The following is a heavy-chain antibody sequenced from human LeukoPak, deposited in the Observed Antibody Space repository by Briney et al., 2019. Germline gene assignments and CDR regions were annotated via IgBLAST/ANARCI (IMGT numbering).Heavy chain of an antibody. Sequence: PGGSLRLSCAASGFNFHSHEMNWVRQAPGKGLEFISYISPSGTTMYYADSVKGRFTISRDNAKNSLYLQMNSLRAEDTALYYCAKATGGYCSSTSCRTDFDYWGQGTLVTVSS. J-gene: IGHJ4*02. V-gene: IGHV3-48*03. CDR2: ISPSGTTM. CDR3: AKATGGYCSSTSCRTDFDY. CDR1: GFNFHSHE. D-gene: IGHD2-2*01.